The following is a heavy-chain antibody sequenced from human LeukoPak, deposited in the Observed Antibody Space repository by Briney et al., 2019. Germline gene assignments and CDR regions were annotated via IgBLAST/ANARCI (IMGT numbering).Heavy chain of an antibody. CDR3: ARTPPRERVGAILPRVFDY. D-gene: IGHD1-26*01. CDR1: GYTFTSYD. CDR2: MNPNSGNT. V-gene: IGHV1-8*03. J-gene: IGHJ4*02. Sequence: ASVKVSCKASGYTFTSYDINWVRQATGQGLEWMGWMNPNSGNTGYAQKFQGRVTITRNTSVSTAYMELSSLRSEDTAVYYCARTPPRERVGAILPRVFDYWGQGTLVTVSS.